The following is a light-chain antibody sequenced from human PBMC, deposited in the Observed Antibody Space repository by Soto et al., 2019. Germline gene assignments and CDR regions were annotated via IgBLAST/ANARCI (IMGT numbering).Light chain of an antibody. CDR1: SSDVGGYNY. J-gene: IGLJ2*01. CDR3: SSYTGSSTLV. Sequence: QSVLTQPASVSGSPGQSITIPCTGTSSDVGGYNYVSWYQQYPGKAPKLMIYDVSNRPSGVSNRFSGSKSGNTASLTISGLQAEDEADYYCSSYTGSSTLVFGGGTKLTVL. V-gene: IGLV2-14*01. CDR2: DVS.